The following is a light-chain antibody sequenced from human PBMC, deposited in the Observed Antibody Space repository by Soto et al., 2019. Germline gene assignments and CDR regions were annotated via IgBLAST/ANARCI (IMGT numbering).Light chain of an antibody. Sequence: QSVLAQPASVSGSPGQSITISCSGTSSDVGKYDAVSWYQQHPGKAPKFIIYEVTKRPSGITDRFSGSKSGNTASLTISGLQDEDEGHYYCCSYTNLDSVLFGGGTKLTVL. J-gene: IGLJ2*01. CDR2: EVT. CDR1: SSDVGKYDA. CDR3: CSYTNLDSVL. V-gene: IGLV2-23*02.